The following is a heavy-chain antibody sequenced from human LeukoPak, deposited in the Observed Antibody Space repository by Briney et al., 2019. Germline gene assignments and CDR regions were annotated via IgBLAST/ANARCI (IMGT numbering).Heavy chain of an antibody. J-gene: IGHJ6*02. Sequence: GRYLRLSCAASGFTFSSYAMHWVRQAPGKGLEWVAVISYDGSNKYYADSVKGRFTISRDNSKNTLYLQMNSLRAEDTAVYYCARATTVTGPDVWGQGTTVTVSS. CDR3: ARATTVTGPDV. CDR1: GFTFSSYA. CDR2: ISYDGSNK. D-gene: IGHD4-17*01. V-gene: IGHV3-30-3*01.